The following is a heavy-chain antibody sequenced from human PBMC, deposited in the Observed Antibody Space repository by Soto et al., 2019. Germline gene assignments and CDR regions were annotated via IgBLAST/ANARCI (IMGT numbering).Heavy chain of an antibody. D-gene: IGHD6-13*01. Sequence: PGGSLRLSCAASGFTFSSYEMNWVRQAPGKGLEWVSYISSSGSTIYYADSVKGRFTISRDNAKNSLYLQMNSLRAEDTAVYYCARDTGQGDSSSWLGVVDYGMDVWGQGTTVTVSS. CDR3: ARDTGQGDSSSWLGVVDYGMDV. J-gene: IGHJ6*02. V-gene: IGHV3-48*03. CDR2: ISSSGSTI. CDR1: GFTFSSYE.